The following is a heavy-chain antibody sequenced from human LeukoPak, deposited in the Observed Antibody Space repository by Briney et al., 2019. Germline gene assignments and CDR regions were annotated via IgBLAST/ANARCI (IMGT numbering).Heavy chain of an antibody. CDR3: ASLHQVRGFTVFDY. Sequence: PSETLSLTCALYGGSFNDYYWSWIRQPPGKGLEWIGEINHRGSTNYSPSFKSRVTISVDTSKNQFSLKLSSVTAADTAVYYCASLHQVRGFTVFDYWGQGALVTVSS. CDR2: INHRGST. J-gene: IGHJ4*02. CDR1: GGSFNDYY. V-gene: IGHV4-34*01. D-gene: IGHD3-10*01.